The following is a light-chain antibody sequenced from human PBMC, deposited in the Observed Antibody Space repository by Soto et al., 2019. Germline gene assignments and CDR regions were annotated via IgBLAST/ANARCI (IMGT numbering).Light chain of an antibody. J-gene: IGKJ4*01. Sequence: EIVLTQSPATLSLSPGERATLSCRASQSVSSYLAWYQQKPGKAPRLLIYDASNRATGIPARFSGSGSGTDFTLTISSLEPEDFAVYYCQQRSNWGRLTFGGGTKVEIK. CDR1: QSVSSY. CDR2: DAS. V-gene: IGKV3-11*01. CDR3: QQRSNWGRLT.